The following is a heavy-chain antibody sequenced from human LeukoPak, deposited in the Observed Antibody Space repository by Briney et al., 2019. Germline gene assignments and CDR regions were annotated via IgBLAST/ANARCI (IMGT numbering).Heavy chain of an antibody. J-gene: IGHJ5*01. Sequence: GGSLRLSCAASGFTFSDYYMSWIRQAPGKGLEWVSYISSGATYIYYADSLRGRFTISRDSAMDSVSLQMDSLRAEDTAVYYCTRGRRFCGGDCHSWFDSWGQGTLVTVSS. D-gene: IGHD2-21*02. CDR1: GFTFSDYY. V-gene: IGHV3-11*04. CDR3: TRGRRFCGGDCHSWFDS. CDR2: ISSGATYI.